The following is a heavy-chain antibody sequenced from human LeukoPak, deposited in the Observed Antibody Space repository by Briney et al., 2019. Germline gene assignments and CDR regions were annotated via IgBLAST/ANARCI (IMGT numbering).Heavy chain of an antibody. Sequence: PGGSLRLSCAASGFTFSSYSMNWVRQAPGKGLEWVSSISSSSSYIYYADSVKGRFTISRDNAKNPLYLQMNSLRAEDTAVYYCARDLAAVAGTGGFDYWGQGTLVTVSS. CDR3: ARDLAAVAGTGGFDY. V-gene: IGHV3-21*01. CDR1: GFTFSSYS. D-gene: IGHD6-19*01. J-gene: IGHJ4*02. CDR2: ISSSSSYI.